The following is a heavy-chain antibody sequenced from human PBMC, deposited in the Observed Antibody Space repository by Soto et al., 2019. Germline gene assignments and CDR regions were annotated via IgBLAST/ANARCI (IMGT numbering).Heavy chain of an antibody. Sequence: GGSLRLSCAASGFTFSSYAMSWVRQAPGKGLEWVSAISGSGGSTYYADSVKGRFTTSRDNSKNTLYLQMNSLRAEDTAVYYCAKDGLPSEGSSGYYSFVAFDIWGQGTMVTVSS. D-gene: IGHD3-22*01. V-gene: IGHV3-23*01. J-gene: IGHJ3*02. CDR1: GFTFSSYA. CDR3: AKDGLPSEGSSGYYSFVAFDI. CDR2: ISGSGGST.